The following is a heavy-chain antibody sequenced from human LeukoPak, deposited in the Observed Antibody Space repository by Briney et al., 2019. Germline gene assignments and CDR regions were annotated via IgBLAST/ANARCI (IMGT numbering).Heavy chain of an antibody. Sequence: SETLSLTCTVSGGSISNFYWSWIRQSPGKGPEWIGYIHYSGSTNYNPSLKSRVTISVDTSKNQFSLKLSSVTAADTAVYYCARGRGGGWGGWYFDYWGQGTLVTVPS. CDR2: IHYSGST. J-gene: IGHJ4*02. CDR3: ARGRGGGWGGWYFDY. V-gene: IGHV4-59*12. CDR1: GGSISNFY. D-gene: IGHD3-16*01.